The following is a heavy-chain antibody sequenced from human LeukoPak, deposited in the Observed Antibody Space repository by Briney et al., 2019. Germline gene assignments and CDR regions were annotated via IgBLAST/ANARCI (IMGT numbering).Heavy chain of an antibody. CDR1: GYTFTSYA. D-gene: IGHD3-3*01. J-gene: IGHJ6*02. V-gene: IGHV7-4-1*02. CDR3: ARESPYDFWSGPTWGAYYYYGMDV. CDR2: INTNTGNP. Sequence: ASVTVSCMASGYTFTSYAMNWVRQAPGQGLEWMGWINTNTGNPTYAQGFTGRFVFSLDTSVSTAYLQISSLKAEDTAVYYCARESPYDFWSGPTWGAYYYYGMDVWGQGTTVTVSS.